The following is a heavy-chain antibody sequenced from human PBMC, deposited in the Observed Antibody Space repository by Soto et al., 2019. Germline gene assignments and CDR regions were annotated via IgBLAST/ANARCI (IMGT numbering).Heavy chain of an antibody. J-gene: IGHJ4*02. V-gene: IGHV4-34*01. CDR3: ARDKSTGLRDY. CDR2: INHSGST. CDR1: GGSFRGYY. Sequence: TLSITIAFYGGSFRGYYVTWIRQPPGTGLEWIGEINHSGSTNYNPSLKSRVTISVDTSKNQFSLKLTSVTVADTAVYYCARDKSTGLRDYWGQGTLFTVSS. D-gene: IGHD2-8*02.